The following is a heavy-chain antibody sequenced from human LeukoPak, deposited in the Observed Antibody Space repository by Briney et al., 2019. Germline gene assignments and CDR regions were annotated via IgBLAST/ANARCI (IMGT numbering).Heavy chain of an antibody. CDR1: GGSISSGGYY. CDR2: IYYSGST. J-gene: IGHJ4*02. V-gene: IGHV4-61*08. CDR3: ARARVYYDSSEDPLPFIAFDY. Sequence: SETLSLTCTVSGGSISSGGYYWSWIRQHPGKGLEWIGYIYYSGSTNYNPSLESRVTISVDTSKNQFSLKLSSVTAADTAVYYCARARVYYDSSEDPLPFIAFDYWGQGTLVTVSS. D-gene: IGHD3-22*01.